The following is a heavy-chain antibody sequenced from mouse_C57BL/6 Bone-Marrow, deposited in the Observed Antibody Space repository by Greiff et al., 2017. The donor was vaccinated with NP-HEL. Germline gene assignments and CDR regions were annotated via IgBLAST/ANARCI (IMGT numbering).Heavy chain of an antibody. CDR2: ILPGSGST. CDR3: AREYYGSSYWYFDV. D-gene: IGHD1-1*01. CDR1: GYTFTGYW. Sequence: QVQLQQSGAELMKPGASVKLSCKATGYTFTGYWIEWVKQRPGHGLEWIGEILPGSGSTNYNEKFKGKATFTADTSSNTAYMQLSSLTTEDSAIYYGAREYYGSSYWYFDVWGTGTTVTVSS. V-gene: IGHV1-9*01. J-gene: IGHJ1*03.